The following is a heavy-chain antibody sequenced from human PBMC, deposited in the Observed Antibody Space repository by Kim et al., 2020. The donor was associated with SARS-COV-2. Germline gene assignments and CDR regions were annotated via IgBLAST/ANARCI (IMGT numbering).Heavy chain of an antibody. V-gene: IGHV3-30*04. CDR1: GFTFSSYA. Sequence: GGSLRLSCAASGFTFSSYAMHWVRQAPGKGLEWVAVISYDGSNKYYADSVKGRFTISRDNSKNTLYLQMNSLRAEDTAVYYWARVKGGSYFNAFDIWGQGTMVTVSS. D-gene: IGHD1-26*01. CDR2: ISYDGSNK. CDR3: ARVKGGSYFNAFDI. J-gene: IGHJ3*02.